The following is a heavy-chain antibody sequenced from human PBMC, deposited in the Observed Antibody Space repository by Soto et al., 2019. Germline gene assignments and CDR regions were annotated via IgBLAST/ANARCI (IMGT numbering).Heavy chain of an antibody. CDR3: TISNSYGRGEF. Sequence: QVQLVQSGAEVKKPGSSVRVSCKASGGTLNSYTISWVRQAPGQGLEWMGGIIPVFGTTDYAQKFQGRVTIPADQSTATAYLDLFSKRSEYTAIYYCTISNSYGRGEFWGQGTLVTGYS. J-gene: IGHJ4*02. CDR1: GGTLNSYT. V-gene: IGHV1-69*01. CDR2: IIPVFGTT. D-gene: IGHD4-17*01.